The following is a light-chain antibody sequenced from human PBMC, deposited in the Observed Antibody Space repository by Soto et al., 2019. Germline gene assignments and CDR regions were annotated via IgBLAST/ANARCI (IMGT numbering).Light chain of an antibody. J-gene: IGKJ5*01. V-gene: IGKV1-39*01. CDR3: QQSYNSPIT. Sequence: IQLTQTPSSLSASVGDRVTITCRASQGISSHLGWYQQKPGKAPNLLIYDASTLQSGVPSRFSGSGSGTDFTLTINSLQPEAFATYPSQQSYNSPITFGQGTRLEI. CDR1: QGISSH. CDR2: DAS.